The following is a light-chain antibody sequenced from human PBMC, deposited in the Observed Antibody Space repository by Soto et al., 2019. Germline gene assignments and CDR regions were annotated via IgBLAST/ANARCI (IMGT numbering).Light chain of an antibody. Sequence: DIPLTQSPSCLSASVGDRVTITCRASQPIGSHLNWFQHKAGKAPKLLIYGGSTLIGGVPSRFSASGSGTDFTLTINSLQPEDFATYFCQKSYSPPWTFGQGTKVEIK. J-gene: IGKJ1*01. CDR2: GGS. V-gene: IGKV1-39*01. CDR3: QKSYSPPWT. CDR1: QPIGSH.